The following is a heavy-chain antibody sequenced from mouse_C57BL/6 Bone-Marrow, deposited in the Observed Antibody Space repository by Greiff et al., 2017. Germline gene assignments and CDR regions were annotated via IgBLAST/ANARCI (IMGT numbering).Heavy chain of an antibody. CDR2: ISSGGSYT. CDR3: ARNSPFAY. V-gene: IGHV5-6*01. J-gene: IGHJ3*01. Sequence: EVKLMESEGDLVKPGGSLKLSCAASGFTFSSYGMSWVRQTPDKRLEWVATISSGGSYTYYPDSVKGRFTISRDNAKNTLYLQMSSLKSEDTAMYYCARNSPFAYWGQGTLVTVSA. CDR1: GFTFSSYG. D-gene: IGHD2-12*01.